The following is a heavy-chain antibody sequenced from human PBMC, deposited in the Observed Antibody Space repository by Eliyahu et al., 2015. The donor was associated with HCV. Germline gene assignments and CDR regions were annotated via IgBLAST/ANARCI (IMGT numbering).Heavy chain of an antibody. CDR2: IYPDDSDT. CDR1: GYNFSNHW. J-gene: IGHJ6*04. Sequence: EVQLVQSGAEVKKPGESLNISCKASGYNFSNHWIGWVRQMPGKGLECMGIIYPDDSDTRYSPSFKGQVTMSVDKSISTAYLQWNSLKASDTAIYYCARSKLAVVNSGFDVWGKGTTVTVSS. V-gene: IGHV5-51*03. CDR3: ARSKLAVVNSGFDV. D-gene: IGHD2-8*02.